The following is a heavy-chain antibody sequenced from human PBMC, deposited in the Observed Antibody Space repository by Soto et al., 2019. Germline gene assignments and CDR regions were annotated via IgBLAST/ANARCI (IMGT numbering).Heavy chain of an antibody. CDR2: IDYSGTT. CDR1: GASFSTTYW. D-gene: IGHD3-10*01. CDR3: GRMDMVRGVISDL. V-gene: IGHV4-4*02. Sequence: KSSGTLSLTCAVPGASFSTTYWSIWLRKSPGKGLAWIGKIDYSGTTKYNPSLKSRITISVDKSKNQLSLWLSSVTAADTAVYYCGRMDMVRGVISDLWGQGTLVTVSS. J-gene: IGHJ5*02.